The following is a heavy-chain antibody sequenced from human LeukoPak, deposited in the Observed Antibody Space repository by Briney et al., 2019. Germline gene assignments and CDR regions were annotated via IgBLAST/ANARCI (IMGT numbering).Heavy chain of an antibody. D-gene: IGHD3-3*01. J-gene: IGHJ4*02. Sequence: GGSLRLSCIGSGFTCADYGLSWFRQAPGKGLEWVGFIRGKALGWTTEYAASVKGRFSMSRDDSKNIAYLQMDNLKTEDTAVYYCSTDFWRLGFDYWGQGTLVTVSS. CDR3: STDFWRLGFDY. CDR1: GFTCADYG. V-gene: IGHV3-49*03. CDR2: IRGKALGWTT.